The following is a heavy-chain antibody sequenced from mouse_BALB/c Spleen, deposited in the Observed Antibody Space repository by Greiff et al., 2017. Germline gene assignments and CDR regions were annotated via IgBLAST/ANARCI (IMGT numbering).Heavy chain of an antibody. Sequence: QVQLKESGAELVKPGASVKLSCKASGYTFTSYYMYWVKQRPGQGLEWIGEINPSNGGTNFNEKFKSKATLTVDKSSSTAYMQLSSLTSEDSAVYYCTRGSLPMDYWGQGTSVTVSS. CDR1: GYTFTSYY. J-gene: IGHJ4*01. V-gene: IGHV1S81*02. CDR2: INPSNGGT. D-gene: IGHD1-1*02. CDR3: TRGSLPMDY.